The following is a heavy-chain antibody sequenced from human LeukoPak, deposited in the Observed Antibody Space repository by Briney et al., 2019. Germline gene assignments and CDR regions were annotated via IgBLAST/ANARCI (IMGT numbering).Heavy chain of an antibody. CDR1: GVTVSRNY. D-gene: IGHD3-3*01. J-gene: IGHJ4*02. V-gene: IGHV3-48*01. CDR2: ISSSSSTI. CDR3: AREYDFWSGFDY. Sequence: GGSLRLSCAASGVTVSRNYMTWVRQAPGKGLKWVSYISSSSSTIYYADSVKGRFTISRDNAKNSLYLQMNSLRAEDTAVYYCAREYDFWSGFDYWGQGTLVTVSS.